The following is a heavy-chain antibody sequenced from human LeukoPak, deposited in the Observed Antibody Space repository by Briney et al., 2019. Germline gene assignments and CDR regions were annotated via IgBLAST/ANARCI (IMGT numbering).Heavy chain of an antibody. V-gene: IGHV4-39*01. Sequence: SETLSLTCNVSGGSIRSSSYYWGWIRQPPGKGLEWIGSIYHSGSTYYNPSLKSRVTISVDTSKNQFSLKLSSVTAADTAVYYCARQLDTFDYWGQGTLVTVSS. J-gene: IGHJ4*02. CDR3: ARQLDTFDY. D-gene: IGHD5-18*01. CDR1: GGSIRSSSYY. CDR2: IYHSGST.